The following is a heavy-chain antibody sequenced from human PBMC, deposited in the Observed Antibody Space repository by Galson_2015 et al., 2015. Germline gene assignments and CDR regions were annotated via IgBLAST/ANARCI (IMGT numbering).Heavy chain of an antibody. CDR1: GYTFTGYY. J-gene: IGHJ6*03. CDR3: ASLGCSSTSCYSEGGVVDYYYMDV. Sequence: SVKVSCKASGYTFTGYYMHWVRQAPGQGLEWMGRINPNSGGTNYAQKFQGRVTMTWDTSISTAYMELSRLRSDDTAVYYCASLGCSSTSCYSEGGVVDYYYMDVWGKGTTVTVSS. D-gene: IGHD2-2*01. V-gene: IGHV1-2*06. CDR2: INPNSGGT.